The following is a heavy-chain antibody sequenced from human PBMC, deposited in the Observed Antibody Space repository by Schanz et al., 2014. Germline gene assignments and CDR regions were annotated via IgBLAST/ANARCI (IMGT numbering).Heavy chain of an antibody. J-gene: IGHJ4*02. CDR1: GYTFTTYY. Sequence: QVQLVQSGAEVKKPGASVKVYCKASGYTFTTYYLHWVRQAPGQGLEWMGIINPTGGSTTYAEKFLGRLTLTRDTSQSTAYMELSSLRSEDTAVYYCARGDYWGQGTLVTVSS. CDR2: INPTGGST. CDR3: ARGDY. V-gene: IGHV1-46*01.